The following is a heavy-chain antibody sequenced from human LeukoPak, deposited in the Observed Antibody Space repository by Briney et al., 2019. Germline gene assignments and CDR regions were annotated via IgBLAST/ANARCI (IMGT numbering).Heavy chain of an antibody. Sequence: GGSLRLSCAVSGFTSSDYWMHWVRQAPGKGLEWVANIKQDGSEKNYVASVKGRFTISRDNAKNSLYLQMNSLRAEDTALYYCARGRWAPFDCWGQGTLVTVSS. CDR2: IKQDGSEK. V-gene: IGHV3-7*01. J-gene: IGHJ4*02. CDR3: ARGRWAPFDC. CDR1: GFTSSDYW. D-gene: IGHD6-13*01.